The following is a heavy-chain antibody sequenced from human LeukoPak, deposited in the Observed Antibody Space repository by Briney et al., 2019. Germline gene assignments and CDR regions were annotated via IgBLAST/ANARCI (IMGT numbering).Heavy chain of an antibody. J-gene: IGHJ3*02. D-gene: IGHD4-17*01. CDR1: GFTFSYYG. Sequence: GGSLRLSCAASGFTFSYYGMHWVRQAPGRGLEWVAVISYDGSNKDYADSVKGRFTISRDNSKNTLDLQMNSLRAEDTALYYCARDRSYGDYQGLDAFDIWGQGTMVTVSS. V-gene: IGHV3-30*03. CDR2: ISYDGSNK. CDR3: ARDRSYGDYQGLDAFDI.